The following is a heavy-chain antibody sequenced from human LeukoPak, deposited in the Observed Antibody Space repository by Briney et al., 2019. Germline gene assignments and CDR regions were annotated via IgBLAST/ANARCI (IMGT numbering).Heavy chain of an antibody. D-gene: IGHD2-8*01. J-gene: IGHJ4*02. CDR1: GGSISSYY. V-gene: IGHV4-59*08. CDR3: AGHQNGGTYPIDY. CDR2: IYYTGST. Sequence: SETLSLTCTVSGGSISSYYWSWIRQTPGKGLEYIGNIYYTGSTDYNPSLKSRVTISVDSSKNQFSLKLSSVTAADTALYYCAGHQNGGTYPIDYWGQGTLVTVSS.